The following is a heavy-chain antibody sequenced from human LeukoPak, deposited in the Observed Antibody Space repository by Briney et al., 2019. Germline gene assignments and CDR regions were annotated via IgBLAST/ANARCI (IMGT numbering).Heavy chain of an antibody. CDR3: ARDAAETNYDFWSGPQAFDY. CDR2: ISSSSSCI. D-gene: IGHD3-3*01. J-gene: IGHJ4*02. V-gene: IGHV3-21*01. CDR1: GFTFSSYS. Sequence: GGSLRLSCAASGFTFSSYSINWVGQAPGKGREWVSSISSSSSCIYYADSVKGRFTISRDKAKKSLYMQMKRLRDEDTAVYYCARDAAETNYDFWSGPQAFDYWGQGTLVTVSS.